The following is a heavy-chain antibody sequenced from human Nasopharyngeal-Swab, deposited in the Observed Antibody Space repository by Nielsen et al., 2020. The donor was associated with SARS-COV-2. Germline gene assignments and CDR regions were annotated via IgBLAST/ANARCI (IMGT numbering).Heavy chain of an antibody. D-gene: IGHD3-22*01. CDR2: INHSGST. J-gene: IGHJ4*02. V-gene: IGHV4-34*01. CDR3: ARDPGSGSFYFDY. Sequence: PGKGLEWIGEINHSGSTNYNPSLKSRVTISVDTSKNQFSLKLSSVTAADTAVHYCARDPGSGSFYFDYWGQGTLVTVSS.